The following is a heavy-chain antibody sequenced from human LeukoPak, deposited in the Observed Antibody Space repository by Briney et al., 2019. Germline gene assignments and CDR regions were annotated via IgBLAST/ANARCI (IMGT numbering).Heavy chain of an antibody. CDR3: ARGGTNVNAFDI. D-gene: IGHD1-7*01. Sequence: GGSLRLSCAASGFTFSSYSMNWVRQAPGKGLEWVSSISSSSSYIYYADSVKGRFTISRDNAKNSLYLQMNSLRAEDTAVYYCARGGTNVNAFDIWGQGTMVTVSS. CDR1: GFTFSSYS. J-gene: IGHJ3*02. V-gene: IGHV3-21*01. CDR2: ISSSSSYI.